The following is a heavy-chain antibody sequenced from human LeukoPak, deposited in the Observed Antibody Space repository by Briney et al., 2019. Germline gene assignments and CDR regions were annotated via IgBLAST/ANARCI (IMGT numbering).Heavy chain of an antibody. Sequence: GESLKISCKGSGYSFTRYWIGWVRQMPGKGLEWMGIIYPGDSDTRYSPSFQGQVTISADKSISTAYLQWSSLKASDTAMYYCARLPGSDESSGYSDAFDIWGQGTIVTVSS. CDR1: GYSFTRYW. CDR3: ARLPGSDESSGYSDAFDI. CDR2: IYPGDSDT. V-gene: IGHV5-51*01. J-gene: IGHJ3*02. D-gene: IGHD3-22*01.